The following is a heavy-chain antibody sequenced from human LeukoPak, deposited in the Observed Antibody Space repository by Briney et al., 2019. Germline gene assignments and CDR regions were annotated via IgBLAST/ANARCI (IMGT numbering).Heavy chain of an antibody. Sequence: GGSLRLSCAASGFTFRSYAMYWVRQAPGKGLKYVSAISSNGDNTYYASSVKGRFTTSRDNSKNTLYLQMGSLRAEDMAVYYCARDGVGAYNWFDPWGQGTLVTVSS. D-gene: IGHD1-26*01. CDR1: GFTFRSYA. V-gene: IGHV3-64*01. CDR2: ISSNGDNT. CDR3: ARDGVGAYNWFDP. J-gene: IGHJ5*02.